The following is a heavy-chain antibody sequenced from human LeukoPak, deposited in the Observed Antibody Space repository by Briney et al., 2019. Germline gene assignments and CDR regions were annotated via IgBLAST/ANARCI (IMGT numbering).Heavy chain of an antibody. CDR3: ARQRYSGYDPFDY. CDR1: GYSFASYW. J-gene: IGHJ4*02. Sequence: GESLKISCKGSGYSFASYWIGWVRQMPGKGLEWMGIIYPGDSDTRYSPSFQGQVTISADKSISTAYLQWSSLKASDTAMYYCARQRYSGYDPFDYWGQGTLVTVSP. V-gene: IGHV5-51*01. CDR2: IYPGDSDT. D-gene: IGHD5-12*01.